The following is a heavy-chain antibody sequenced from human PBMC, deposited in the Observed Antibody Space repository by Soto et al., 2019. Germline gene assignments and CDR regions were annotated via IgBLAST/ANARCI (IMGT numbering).Heavy chain of an antibody. J-gene: IGHJ5*02. Sequence: GSLRLSCAASGFTFSSYAMSWVRLAPGKGLAWVSAISGSGGSTYYADSVKGRFTISRDNSKNTLYLQMNSLRAEDTAVYYCATSGTMYPNDDFDPWGQGTLVTV. D-gene: IGHD1-7*01. V-gene: IGHV3-23*01. CDR3: ATSGTMYPNDDFDP. CDR2: ISGSGGST. CDR1: GFTFSSYA.